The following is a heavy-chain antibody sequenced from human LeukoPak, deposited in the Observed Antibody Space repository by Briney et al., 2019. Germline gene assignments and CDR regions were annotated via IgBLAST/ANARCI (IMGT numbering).Heavy chain of an antibody. J-gene: IGHJ3*02. CDR2: IYHSGST. V-gene: IGHV4-30-2*01. CDR1: GGSISSGGYS. CDR3: ASMGVGDAFDI. Sequence: SGTLSLTCAVSGGSISSGGYSWSWIRQPPGKGLEWIGYIYHSGSTYYNPSLKSRVTISVDRSKNQFSLKLSSVTAADTAVYYCASMGVGDAFDIWGQGTMVTVSS. D-gene: IGHD1-26*01.